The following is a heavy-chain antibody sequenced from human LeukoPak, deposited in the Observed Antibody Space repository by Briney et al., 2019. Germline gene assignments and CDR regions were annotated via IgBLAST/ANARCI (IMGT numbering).Heavy chain of an antibody. Sequence: PGGSLRLSCAASGFTFSSYNMNWVRQAPGKGLEWVSSISSSSSYIYFADSVKGRFTISRDNAKNSLYLQMNSLRAEDTAVYYCARERGTVTTYYYYGMDVWGQGTTVGVSS. D-gene: IGHD4-17*01. CDR1: GFTFSSYN. J-gene: IGHJ6*02. CDR3: ARERGTVTTYYYYGMDV. V-gene: IGHV3-21*01. CDR2: ISSSSSYI.